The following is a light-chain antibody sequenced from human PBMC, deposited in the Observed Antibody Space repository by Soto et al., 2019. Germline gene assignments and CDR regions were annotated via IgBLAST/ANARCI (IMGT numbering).Light chain of an antibody. CDR2: VNS. V-gene: IGLV1-40*01. CDR3: QSYDSSLSGYV. CDR1: SSNIGAGYD. Sequence: QSVLTQPPSVSGAPGQRVTISCAGSSSNIGAGYDVHWYHQLPGTAPKLIIYVNSNRLSGVPDRFSGSRSGTSASLTITGLPADDESDYYCQSYDSSLSGYVFGTGTKLTVL. J-gene: IGLJ1*01.